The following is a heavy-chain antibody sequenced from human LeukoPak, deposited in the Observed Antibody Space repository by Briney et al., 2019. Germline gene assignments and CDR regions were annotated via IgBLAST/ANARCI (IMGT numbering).Heavy chain of an antibody. CDR3: ARASLYCSGGSCYPDY. CDR1: GFTFSSYG. CDR2: IRYDGSNK. D-gene: IGHD2-15*01. J-gene: IGHJ4*02. Sequence: GVSLRLSCAASGFTFSSYGKHWVRQAPGKGLEWVAFIRYDGSNKYYADSVKGRFTISRDNSKNTLYLQMNSLRAEDTAVYYCARASLYCSGGSCYPDYWGQGTLVTVSS. V-gene: IGHV3-30*02.